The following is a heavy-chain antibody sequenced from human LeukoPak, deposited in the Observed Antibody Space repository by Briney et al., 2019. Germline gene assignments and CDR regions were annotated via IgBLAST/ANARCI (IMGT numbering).Heavy chain of an antibody. CDR1: GFAFSIYG. CDR2: ISSSGSTK. CDR3: ASQSGSHLTDY. D-gene: IGHD1-26*01. J-gene: IGHJ4*02. V-gene: IGHV3-48*03. Sequence: PGGSLRLSCAASGFAFSIYGMNWVRQAPGRGLEWVSYISSSGSTKYYADSVKGRFTISRDNAKKSLYLQMNSLRAEDTAVYYCASQSGSHLTDYWGQGAQVTVSS.